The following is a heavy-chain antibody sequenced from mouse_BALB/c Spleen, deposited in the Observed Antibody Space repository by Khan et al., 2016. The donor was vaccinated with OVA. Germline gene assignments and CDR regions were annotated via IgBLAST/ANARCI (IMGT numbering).Heavy chain of an antibody. CDR3: ATYFFGSSRYFDY. Sequence: VQLKQSGAELVKPGASVKLSCTASGFNIKDTYMHWVKQRPEQGLEWIGRIDPANGNTKYDPKFQGKATITADTYSNTAYLQLSSLTSEGTAVYYCATYFFGSSRYFDYWGQGTTLTVSS. CDR1: GFNIKDTY. CDR2: IDPANGNT. J-gene: IGHJ2*01. D-gene: IGHD1-1*01. V-gene: IGHV14-3*02.